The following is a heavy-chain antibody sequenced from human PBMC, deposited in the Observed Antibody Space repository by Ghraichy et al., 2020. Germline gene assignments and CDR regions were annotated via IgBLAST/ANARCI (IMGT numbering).Heavy chain of an antibody. D-gene: IGHD3-9*01. CDR1: GGSISSSSYY. CDR2: IYYSGST. CDR3: ARHGHYDILTGYYPLFDY. V-gene: IGHV4-39*01. Sequence: LRLSCTVSGGSISSSSYYWGWIRQPPGKGLEWIGSIYYSGSTYYNPSLKSRVTISVDTSKNQFSLKLSSVTAADTAVYYCARHGHYDILTGYYPLFDYWGQGTLVTVSS. J-gene: IGHJ4*02.